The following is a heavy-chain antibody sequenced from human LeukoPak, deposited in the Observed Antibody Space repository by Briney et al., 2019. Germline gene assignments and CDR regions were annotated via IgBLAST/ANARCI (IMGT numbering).Heavy chain of an antibody. CDR3: ARVDCSSTSCSRLDY. D-gene: IGHD2-2*01. J-gene: IGHJ4*02. V-gene: IGHV4-34*01. Sequence: SETLSLTCAVYGGSFNGYYWSWIRQPPGKWREWIGEINHSGSTNYNSSLKSRVTISVDTSKNQFSLKVSSVTAADTAVYYCARVDCSSTSCSRLDYWGQGTQVTVSS. CDR1: GGSFNGYY. CDR2: INHSGST.